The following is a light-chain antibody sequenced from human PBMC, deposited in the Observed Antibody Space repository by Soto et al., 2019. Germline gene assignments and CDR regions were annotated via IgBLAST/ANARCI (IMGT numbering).Light chain of an antibody. CDR1: SSDVGGYNY. J-gene: IGLJ2*01. CDR2: DVS. CDR3: SSYTSSSTPVV. Sequence: QSALTQPASVSGSPGQSITISCTGTSSDVGGYNYVSWYQQHPGKAPKLMIYDVSNRPSGVSNRFSGSKSGNTASLTISGLQADDEADYYCSSYTSSSTPVVFGGATKLTVL. V-gene: IGLV2-14*01.